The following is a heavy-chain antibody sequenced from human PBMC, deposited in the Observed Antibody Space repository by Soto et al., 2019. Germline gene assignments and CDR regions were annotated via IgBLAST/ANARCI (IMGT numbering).Heavy chain of an antibody. J-gene: IGHJ3*02. CDR3: TKCSSGFLKRDAFDI. V-gene: IGHV3-15*01. Sequence: EVQLVESGGGLVKPGGSLRLSCAASGFTFSNAWMRWVRQAPGKGLEWVGRIKSKTDGGTTDYAAPVKGRFTISRDDSKNTLYLQMISLKTEDTAVYYCTKCSSGFLKRDAFDIWGQGTMVTVSS. CDR2: IKSKTDGGTT. D-gene: IGHD3-22*01. CDR1: GFTFSNAW.